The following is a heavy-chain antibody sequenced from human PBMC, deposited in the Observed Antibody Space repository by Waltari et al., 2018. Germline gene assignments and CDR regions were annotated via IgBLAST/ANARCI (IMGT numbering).Heavy chain of an antibody. V-gene: IGHV4-34*01. CDR3: ARGRSIAARRRGAFDI. CDR2: INHSGST. J-gene: IGHJ3*02. Sequence: QVQLQQWGAGLLKPSETLSLTCAVYGGSFSGYYWSWIRQPPGKGLEWIGEINHSGSTNDNPSLKSRVTISVDTSKNQFSLKLSSVTAADTAVYYCARGRSIAARRRGAFDIWGQGTMVTVSS. D-gene: IGHD6-6*01. CDR1: GGSFSGYY.